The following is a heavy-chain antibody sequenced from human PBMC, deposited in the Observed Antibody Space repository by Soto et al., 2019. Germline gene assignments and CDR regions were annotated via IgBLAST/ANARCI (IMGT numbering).Heavy chain of an antibody. CDR3: ARELYSSSWCQSSPFDY. V-gene: IGHV1-69*01. Sequence: QVQLVQSGAEVKKPGSSVKVSCKASGGTFSSYAISWVRQAPGQGLDWMGGIIPIFGTANYAQKFQGRGTSTAAESTSTAYMELSSLRSDDTAVYYCARELYSSSWCQSSPFDYWGQGTLVTVSS. CDR2: IIPIFGTA. CDR1: GGTFSSYA. D-gene: IGHD6-13*01. J-gene: IGHJ4*02.